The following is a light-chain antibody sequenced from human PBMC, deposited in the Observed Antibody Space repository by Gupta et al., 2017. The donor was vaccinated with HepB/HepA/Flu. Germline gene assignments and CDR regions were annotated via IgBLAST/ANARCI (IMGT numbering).Light chain of an antibody. V-gene: IGLV1-40*01. J-gene: IGLJ2*01. Sequence: QSVLPQPPSVSGAPGQRVPISCTGDRPNLGAGYDVHWYQRFIRTAPKPLIYSNGNRHSGVPDRFSGSKSGTSASRAITGLPAEEEADEVCQYYDSSLRSRGNVVFGGGTKLIVL. CDR3: QYYDSSLRSRGNVV. CDR1: RPNLGAGYD. CDR2: SNG.